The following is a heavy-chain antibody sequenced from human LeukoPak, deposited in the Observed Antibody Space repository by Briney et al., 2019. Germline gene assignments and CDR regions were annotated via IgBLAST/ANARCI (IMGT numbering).Heavy chain of an antibody. CDR2: ISPYNGKT. CDR1: GYTFNTCG. V-gene: IGHV1-18*01. J-gene: IGHJ5*02. CDR3: ARDLGIGAAGTSWFDA. D-gene: IGHD6-13*01. Sequence: ASVKVSCKASGYTFNTCGITWVRQARGQGLEWMGWISPYNGKTKYAQKVQGRVTMTTDISTSTVYMELRSLRSDDTAVYYCARDLGIGAAGTSWFDAWGQGTLVTVSS.